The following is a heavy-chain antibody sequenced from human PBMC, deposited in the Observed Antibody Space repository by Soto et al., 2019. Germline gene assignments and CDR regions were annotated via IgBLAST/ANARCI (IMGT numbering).Heavy chain of an antibody. Sequence: SETLSLTCTVSGGSISSSSYYWGWIRQPPGKGLEWIGSIYYSGSTYYNPSLKSRVTISVDTSKNQFSLKLSSVTAADTAVYYCARTYYDFWSRYPLWYFDYWGQGTLVTVSS. V-gene: IGHV4-39*01. D-gene: IGHD3-3*01. CDR3: ARTYYDFWSRYPLWYFDY. CDR1: GGSISSSSYY. CDR2: IYYSGST. J-gene: IGHJ4*02.